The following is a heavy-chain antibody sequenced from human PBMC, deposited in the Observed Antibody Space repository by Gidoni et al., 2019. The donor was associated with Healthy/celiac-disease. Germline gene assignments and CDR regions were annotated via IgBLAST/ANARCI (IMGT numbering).Heavy chain of an antibody. CDR2: IIPIFGTA. CDR1: GGTFSSYA. CDR3: AREGGGPYGGNSSGAFDI. J-gene: IGHJ3*02. Sequence: QVQLVQSGAEVKKPGSSVKVSCKASGGTFSSYAISWVRQAPGQGLEWMGGIIPIFGTANYAQKFQGRVTITADESTSTAYMELSSLRSEDTAVYYCAREGGGPYGGNSSGAFDIWGQGTMVTVSS. D-gene: IGHD2-21*02. V-gene: IGHV1-69*01.